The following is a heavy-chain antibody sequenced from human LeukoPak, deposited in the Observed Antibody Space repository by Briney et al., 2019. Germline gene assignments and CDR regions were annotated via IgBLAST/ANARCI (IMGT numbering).Heavy chain of an antibody. Sequence: ASVKVSCKASGYTFTSYYMHWVRQAPGQGLGWMGIINPSGGSTSYAQKFQGRVTMTRDTSTSTVYMELSSLRSEDTAVYYCARDRRITMVRGVIMPTYYGMDVWGQGTTVTVSS. CDR2: INPSGGST. CDR3: ARDRRITMVRGVIMPTYYGMDV. CDR1: GYTFTSYY. D-gene: IGHD3-10*01. J-gene: IGHJ6*02. V-gene: IGHV1-46*01.